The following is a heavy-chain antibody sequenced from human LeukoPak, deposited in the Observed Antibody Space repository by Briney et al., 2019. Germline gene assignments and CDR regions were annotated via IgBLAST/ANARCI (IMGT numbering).Heavy chain of an antibody. CDR3: ARGFLGYSSSWYGY. D-gene: IGHD6-13*01. V-gene: IGHV3-33*01. CDR1: GFTFSSYG. CDR2: IWYDGSNK. Sequence: PGRSLRLSCAASGFTFSSYGMHWVRQAPGKGLEWVAVIWYDGSNKYYADSVKGRFTISRDNSKNTLYLQMNSLRAEDTAVYYCARGFLGYSSSWYGYWGQGALVTVSS. J-gene: IGHJ4*02.